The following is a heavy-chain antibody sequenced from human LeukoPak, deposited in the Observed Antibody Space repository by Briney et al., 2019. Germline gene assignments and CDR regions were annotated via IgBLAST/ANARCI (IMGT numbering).Heavy chain of an antibody. CDR1: GFMVDDYA. Sequence: SLTLSCAASGFMVDDYAMHWVRQAPRKGLEWVSGITWNSGITAYAGSVKGRFTISRDNAKNSLYLQMSSLRAEDTALYYCAKCFDWPRGMIEHWGQGSLVTVSS. CDR2: ITWNSGIT. V-gene: IGHV3-9*01. J-gene: IGHJ4*02. CDR3: AKCFDWPRGMIEH. D-gene: IGHD3-9*01.